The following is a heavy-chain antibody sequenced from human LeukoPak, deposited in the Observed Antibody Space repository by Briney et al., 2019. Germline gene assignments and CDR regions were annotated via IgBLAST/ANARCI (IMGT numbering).Heavy chain of an antibody. Sequence: GASVKVSCKASGYTLTGYYMHWVRQAPGQGLEWMGWINPNSGGTNYAQKFQGRVTMTRDTSISTAYMELSRLRSDDTAVYYCARRRDGYKGDAFDIWGQGTMVTVSS. V-gene: IGHV1-2*02. J-gene: IGHJ3*02. CDR1: GYTLTGYY. D-gene: IGHD5-24*01. CDR2: INPNSGGT. CDR3: ARRRDGYKGDAFDI.